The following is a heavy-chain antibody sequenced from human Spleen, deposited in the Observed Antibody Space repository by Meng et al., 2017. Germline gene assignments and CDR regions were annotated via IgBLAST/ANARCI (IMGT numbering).Heavy chain of an antibody. CDR3: ARSPYSSSWYLGWFDP. CDR2: IWFDGSKD. D-gene: IGHD6-13*01. V-gene: IGHV3-33*01. J-gene: IGHJ5*02. CDR1: GFTFNRYA. Sequence: GESLKISCVASGFTFNRYAMHWVRQAPGQGLEWLAPIWFDGSKDYYVDSVKGRFSIFRDNSKNTVYLQMNSLRAEDTAVYYCARSPYSSSWYLGWFDPWGQGTLVTVSS.